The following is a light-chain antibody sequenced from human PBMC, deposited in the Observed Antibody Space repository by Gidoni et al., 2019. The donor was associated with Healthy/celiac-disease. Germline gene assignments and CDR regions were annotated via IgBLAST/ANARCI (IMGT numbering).Light chain of an antibody. Sequence: QSALTQPASVSGSPGQSITISCTGTSSDVGSYNLVSWYQQPPGKAPKLMIYEVSKRPSGVSNRFSGSKSGNTASLTISGLQAEDEADYYCCSYAGSVFGTGTKVTVL. CDR3: CSYAGSV. V-gene: IGLV2-23*02. J-gene: IGLJ1*01. CDR1: SSDVGSYNL. CDR2: EVS.